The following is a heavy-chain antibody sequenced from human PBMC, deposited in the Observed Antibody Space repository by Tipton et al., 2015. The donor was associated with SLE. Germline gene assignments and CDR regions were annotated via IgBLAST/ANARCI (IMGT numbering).Heavy chain of an antibody. D-gene: IGHD5/OR15-5a*01. CDR1: GGSISSGGYS. CDR2: IYHSGST. V-gene: IGHV4-30-2*01. CDR3: ARDGLGWGYYYYMDV. Sequence: TLSLTCAVSGGSISSGGYSWSWIRQPPGKGLEWIGYIYHSGSTNYNPSLKSRVTISVDTSKNQFSLKLSSVTAADTAVYYCARDGLGWGYYYYMDVWGKGTTVTVSS. J-gene: IGHJ6*03.